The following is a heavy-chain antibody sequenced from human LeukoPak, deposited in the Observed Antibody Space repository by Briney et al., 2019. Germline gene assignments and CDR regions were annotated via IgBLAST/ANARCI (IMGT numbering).Heavy chain of an antibody. Sequence: SETLSLTCARDGVSYKAYLLSGIHQPPGKGLEWIGDIDHRGTATYNPSLKSRLTISAYASKNQFSLKLKSVTDADTPVYCCAVGTTVLGLAASSDSWGQGNLVIVSS. CDR1: GVSYKAYL. D-gene: IGHD3/OR15-3a*01. CDR2: IDHRGTA. V-gene: IGHV4-34*01. CDR3: AVGTTVLGLAASSDS. J-gene: IGHJ4*02.